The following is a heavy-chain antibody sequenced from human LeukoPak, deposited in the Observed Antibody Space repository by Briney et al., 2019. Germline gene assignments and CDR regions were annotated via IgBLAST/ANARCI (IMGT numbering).Heavy chain of an antibody. J-gene: IGHJ4*02. V-gene: IGHV3-21*04. CDR1: GFTSRSYS. CDR2: ISSSSSYI. CDR3: AKRIAMTGTYHFDY. D-gene: IGHD6-19*01. Sequence: PGGSLRLSCAASGFTSRSYSINSVRQAPGQGQEWVSSISSSSSYIYYAESVKGRFTISRDNSKNTLYLQMNSLRAEDTTVYYCAKRIAMTGTYHFDYWGQGTLVTVSS.